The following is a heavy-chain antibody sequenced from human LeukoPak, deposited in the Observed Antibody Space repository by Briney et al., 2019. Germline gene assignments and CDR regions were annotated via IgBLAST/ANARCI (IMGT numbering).Heavy chain of an antibody. Sequence: GESLNISWQCSGSRFPRYLFLWVRDVPGKGLEYMGIIYPGDSDTRYSPYFKGQVTISADKSISTAYLQLSSLKASDTAMYYCATLVGYGAFFDYWGQGTLVTVSS. J-gene: IGHJ4*02. V-gene: IGHV5-51*01. D-gene: IGHD4/OR15-4a*01. CDR2: IYPGDSDT. CDR1: GSRFPRYL. CDR3: ATLVGYGAFFDY.